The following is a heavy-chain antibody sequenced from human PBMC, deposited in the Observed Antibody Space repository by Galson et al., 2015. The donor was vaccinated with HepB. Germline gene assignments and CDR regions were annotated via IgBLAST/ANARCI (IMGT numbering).Heavy chain of an antibody. Sequence: SLRLSCAASGFTFSSYAMHWVRQAPGKGLEYVSAISSNGGSTYYADSVKGRFTISRDNSKNTLYLQMSSLRAEDTAVYYCARSYYDSSGYYDLSFDYWGQGTLVTVSS. V-gene: IGHV3-64D*06. CDR2: ISSNGGST. J-gene: IGHJ4*02. CDR1: GFTFSSYA. CDR3: ARSYYDSSGYYDLSFDY. D-gene: IGHD3-22*01.